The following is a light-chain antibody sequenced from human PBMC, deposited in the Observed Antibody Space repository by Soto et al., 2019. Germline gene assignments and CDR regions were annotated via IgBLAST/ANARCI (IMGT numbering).Light chain of an antibody. CDR3: MQCTHWPPYT. V-gene: IGKV2-30*01. Sequence: DVVMTQSPLSLPVTLGQPASISCRSSQSLAYIDGNTYLNWFHQRPGQSPRRLIYQVSNRDSGVPDRFSGSGSGTDFTLKISRVEADDVGVYYCMQCTHWPPYTFGQGTKLDIK. J-gene: IGKJ2*01. CDR2: QVS. CDR1: QSLAYIDGNTY.